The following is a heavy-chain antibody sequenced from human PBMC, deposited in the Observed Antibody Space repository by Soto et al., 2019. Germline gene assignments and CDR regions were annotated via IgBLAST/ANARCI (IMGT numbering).Heavy chain of an antibody. V-gene: IGHV4-31*03. CDR1: GGSISSGGYY. D-gene: IGHD3-22*01. J-gene: IGHJ5*02. CDR3: ARARITMIVVVPNWFDP. CDR2: IYYSGST. Sequence: SETLSLTCTVSGGSISSGGYYWSWIRQHPGKGLEWIGYIYYSGSTYYNPSLKSRVTISVDTSKNQFSLKLSSVTAADTAVYYCARARITMIVVVPNWFDPWGQGTLVTVS.